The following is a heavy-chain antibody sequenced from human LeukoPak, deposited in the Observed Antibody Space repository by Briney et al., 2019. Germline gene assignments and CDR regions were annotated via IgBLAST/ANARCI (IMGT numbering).Heavy chain of an antibody. CDR1: GFTFSDYY. V-gene: IGHV3-11*01. CDR2: ISSCSSTI. D-gene: IGHD3-10*01. J-gene: IGHJ4*02. Sequence: GGSLRLSCAASGFTFSDYYMSWIRQAPGKGLEWVSYISSCSSTIYYADSVKGRFTISRDNAKNSLYLQMNSLRAEDTAVYYCARYASGSYTFDYWGQGTLVTVSS. CDR3: ARYASGSYTFDY.